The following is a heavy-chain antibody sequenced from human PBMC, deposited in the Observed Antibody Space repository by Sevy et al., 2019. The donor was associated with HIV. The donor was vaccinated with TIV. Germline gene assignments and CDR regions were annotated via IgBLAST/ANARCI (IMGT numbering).Heavy chain of an antibody. V-gene: IGHV3-30-3*01. CDR2: ISYDGSNK. CDR1: GFTFISYA. CDR3: ARDRQGDLDY. J-gene: IGHJ4*02. D-gene: IGHD2-21*01. Sequence: GGSLRLSCAASGFTFISYAMHWVRQAPGKGLEWVAVISYDGSNKYYADSVKGRFTISRDNSKNTLYLQMNSLRAEDTAVYYCARDRQGDLDYWGQGTLVTVSS.